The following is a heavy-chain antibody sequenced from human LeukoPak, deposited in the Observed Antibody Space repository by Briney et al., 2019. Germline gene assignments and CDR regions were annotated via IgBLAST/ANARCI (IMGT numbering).Heavy chain of an antibody. V-gene: IGHV5-51*01. J-gene: IGHJ4*02. CDR3: ARANFDWLSYFDY. D-gene: IGHD3-9*01. CDR2: IYPGDSDT. Sequence: GESLKISCKGSGYSFTSYWIGWMRQMPGKGLEWMGIIYPGDSDTRYSPSFQGQVTISADKSISTAYLQWSSLKASDTAMYYCARANFDWLSYFDYWGQGTLVTVSS. CDR1: GYSFTSYW.